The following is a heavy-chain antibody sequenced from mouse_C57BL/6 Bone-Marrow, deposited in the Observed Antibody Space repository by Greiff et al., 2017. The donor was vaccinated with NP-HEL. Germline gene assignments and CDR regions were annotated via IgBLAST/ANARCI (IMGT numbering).Heavy chain of an antibody. Sequence: EVKLVESGGGLVKPGGSLKLSCAASGFTFSSYAMSWVRQTPEKRLEWVATISDGGSYTYYPDNVKGRFPISRDNAKNNLYLQMSHLKSEDTAMYYCARLAYYYDYWGQGTTLTVSS. CDR3: ARLAYYYDY. CDR1: GFTFSSYA. V-gene: IGHV5-4*03. J-gene: IGHJ2*01. CDR2: ISDGGSYT.